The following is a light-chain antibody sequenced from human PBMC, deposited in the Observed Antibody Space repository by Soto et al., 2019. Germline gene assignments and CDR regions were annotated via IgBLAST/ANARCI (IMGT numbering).Light chain of an antibody. CDR3: QQSRT. CDR2: DAS. V-gene: IGKV1-5*01. CDR1: QRISSW. Sequence: IQMTQSPSTLSASVGDRVTITCRASQRISSWLAWYQQKPGKAPNLLIYDASSLESGVPSRFSGSGSGTEFTLTISSLQPDDFATYYCQQSRTFGQGTKVDIK. J-gene: IGKJ1*01.